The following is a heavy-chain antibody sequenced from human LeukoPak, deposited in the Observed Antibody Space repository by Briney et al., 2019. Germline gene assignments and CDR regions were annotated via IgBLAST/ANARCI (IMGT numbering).Heavy chain of an antibody. D-gene: IGHD3/OR15-3a*01. CDR1: GGSISSYY. V-gene: IGHV4-59*01. CDR3: ARRTGYYDGFDY. CDR2: IYYSGST. J-gene: IGHJ4*02. Sequence: SETLSLTCTVSGGSISSYYWNWIQQPPGKGLEWIGYIYYSGSTNYKPSLKSRVTISVDTPKNQFSLKLSSVTAADTAVYYCARRTGYYDGFDYWGQGTLVTVSS.